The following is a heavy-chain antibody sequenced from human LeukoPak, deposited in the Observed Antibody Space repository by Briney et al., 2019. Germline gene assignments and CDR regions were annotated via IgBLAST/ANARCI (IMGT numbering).Heavy chain of an antibody. D-gene: IGHD6-6*01. V-gene: IGHV1-2*02. Sequence: ASEKVSCKASGYTFTGYYMHWVRQAPGQGLEWMGWIAPNSGGTNYAQKFQGRVTMTRDTSISTAYMEVSRLRSDDTAVYYCAREYSSSSGRLYDYWGQGTLVTVSS. J-gene: IGHJ4*02. CDR2: IAPNSGGT. CDR3: AREYSSSSGRLYDY. CDR1: GYTFTGYY.